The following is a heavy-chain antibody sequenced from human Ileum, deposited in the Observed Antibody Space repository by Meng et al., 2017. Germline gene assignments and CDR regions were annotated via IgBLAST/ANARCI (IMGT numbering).Heavy chain of an antibody. CDR2: IFHTGST. CDR1: GDSISSSNW. D-gene: IGHD2/OR15-2a*01. V-gene: IGHV4-4*02. J-gene: IGHJ4*02. CDR3: ATNKNKKIDY. Sequence: QVQIQRGGAGLLKPSETLSLTCVVSGDSISSSNWWNWVRQPPGKGLEWIGEIFHTGSTNYNPSLKSRVTISADKSKNQFSLNLSSVTAADTAVYYCATNKNKKIDYWGQGTLVTVSS.